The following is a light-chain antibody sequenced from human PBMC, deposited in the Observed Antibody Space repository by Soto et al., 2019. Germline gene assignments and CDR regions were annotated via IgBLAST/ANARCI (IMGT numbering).Light chain of an antibody. CDR3: CPFAGSYTSWV. J-gene: IGLJ3*02. CDR2: DVN. CDR1: NSDVGGYDY. Sequence: QSVLTQPRSVSGSPGQSGTISCTGTNSDVGGYDYVSWYRQHPGKAPKLIIYDVNKRPSEVPDRFSGSKSGNTASLTISGLQAEGEADYYCCPFAGSYTSWVFGGGTKLTVL. V-gene: IGLV2-11*01.